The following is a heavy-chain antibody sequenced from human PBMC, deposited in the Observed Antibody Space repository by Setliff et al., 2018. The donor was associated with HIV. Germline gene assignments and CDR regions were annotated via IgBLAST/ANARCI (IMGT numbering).Heavy chain of an antibody. CDR2: IYHSGST. V-gene: IGHV4-38-2*01. CDR1: GYAINNNFF. J-gene: IGHJ2*01. D-gene: IGHD3-10*01. CDR3: ARLITMVRGVEKHWYFDL. Sequence: SETLSLTCAVSGYAINNNFFWGWVRQPPGKGLEWIGSIYHSGSTYYNPSLKSRVTISLYTSNNHFSLKLSSVTAADTAVYHCARLITMVRGVEKHWYFDLWGRGTLVTVSS.